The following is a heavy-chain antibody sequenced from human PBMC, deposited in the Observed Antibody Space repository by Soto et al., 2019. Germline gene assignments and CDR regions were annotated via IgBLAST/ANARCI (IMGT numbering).Heavy chain of an antibody. V-gene: IGHV3-23*01. CDR2: ISGSGGST. J-gene: IGHJ6*02. CDR3: AKAPIGYYYYYGMDV. Sequence: KGLEWVSAISGSGGSTYYADSVKGRFTISRDNSKNTLYLQMNSLRAEDTAVYYCAKAPIGYYYYYGMDVWGQGTTVTVSS.